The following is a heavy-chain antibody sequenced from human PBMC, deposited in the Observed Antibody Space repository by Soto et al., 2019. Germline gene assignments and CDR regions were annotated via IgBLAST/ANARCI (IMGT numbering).Heavy chain of an antibody. D-gene: IGHD3-10*01. V-gene: IGHV1-69*04. CDR2: VNPILSMS. Sequence: QVQLVQSGAEVKRPGSSVKVSCKASGDTFNFYSINWVRQAPGLGLEWMGRVNPILSMSNYAQRLQGRVMXTXHXXTGTAYVERRGLRAEDRAIYSCATSYGSGYRAFDFWGPGALVTVSS. CDR3: ATSYGSGYRAFDF. CDR1: GDTFNFYS. J-gene: IGHJ4*02.